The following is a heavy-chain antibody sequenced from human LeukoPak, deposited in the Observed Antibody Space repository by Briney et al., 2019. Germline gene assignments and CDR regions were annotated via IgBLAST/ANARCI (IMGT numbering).Heavy chain of an antibody. V-gene: IGHV3-33*01. CDR2: IWFYGSKK. D-gene: IGHD3-9*01. J-gene: IGHJ6*04. CDR1: LFTLSSYG. CDR3: ARSDYDILTGYYSAYGMDV. Sequence: RRSLRLSCAASLFTLSSYGMHWVRQAPGKGLEGVAVIWFYGSKKDYADSLKGRFTISRDNSKNTLYLQMNTLSAEDTAVYYCARSDYDILTGYYSAYGMDVWGKGTTVTVSS.